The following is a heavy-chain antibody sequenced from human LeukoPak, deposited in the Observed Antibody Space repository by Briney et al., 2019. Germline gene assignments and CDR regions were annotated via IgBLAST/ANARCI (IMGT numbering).Heavy chain of an antibody. Sequence: GASVKVSCKASGGTFSSYAISWVRQAPGQGLEWMGLISAYNGNTNYAQKIQGRVTMTTDTSTSTAYMELRSLRSDDTAVYYCARDRGTVVTLEYFDYWGQGTLVTVSS. CDR3: ARDRGTVVTLEYFDY. D-gene: IGHD4-23*01. CDR2: ISAYNGNT. J-gene: IGHJ4*02. V-gene: IGHV1-18*01. CDR1: GGTFSSYA.